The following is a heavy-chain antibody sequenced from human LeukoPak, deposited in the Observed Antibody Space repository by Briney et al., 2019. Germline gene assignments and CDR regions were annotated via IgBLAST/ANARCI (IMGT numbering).Heavy chain of an antibody. J-gene: IGHJ4*02. V-gene: IGHV3-74*01. CDR3: TIGTPEYSSSWYDY. CDR2: INSDGSST. CDR1: GFTFSSYW. D-gene: IGHD6-13*01. Sequence: GGSLRLSCAASGFTFSSYWMHWVRQAPGKGLVWVSLINSDGSSTSYADSVKGRFTISRDNAKNTMYLQMNSHYSAGTALYYCTIGTPEYSSSWYDYWGQGTLVTVST.